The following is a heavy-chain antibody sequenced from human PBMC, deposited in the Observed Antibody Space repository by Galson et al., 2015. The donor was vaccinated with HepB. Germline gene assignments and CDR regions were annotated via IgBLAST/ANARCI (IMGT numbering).Heavy chain of an antibody. CDR2: ISSSSSYI. CDR3: ARDPFDYDILTGTDY. J-gene: IGHJ4*02. Sequence: SLRLSCAASGFTFSRYSMNWVRQAPGKGLEWVSSISSSSSYIYYADSVKGRFTISRDNAKNSLYLQMNSLRAEDTAVYYCARDPFDYDILTGTDYWGQGTLVTVSS. CDR1: GFTFSRYS. V-gene: IGHV3-21*01. D-gene: IGHD3-9*01.